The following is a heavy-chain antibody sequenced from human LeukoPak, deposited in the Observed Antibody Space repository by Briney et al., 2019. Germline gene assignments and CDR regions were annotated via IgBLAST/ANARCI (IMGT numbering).Heavy chain of an antibody. CDR1: GFTFSSYW. CDR2: INSDGSST. Sequence: GGSLRLSCAASGFTFSSYWMHWVRQAPGKGLVWVSRINSDGSSTSYADSVKGRFTISRDNSKNTLYLQMNSLRAEDTAVYYCARVRPYDYVWGSYRPFDYWGQGTLVTVSS. J-gene: IGHJ4*02. V-gene: IGHV3-74*01. CDR3: ARVRPYDYVWGSYRPFDY. D-gene: IGHD3-16*02.